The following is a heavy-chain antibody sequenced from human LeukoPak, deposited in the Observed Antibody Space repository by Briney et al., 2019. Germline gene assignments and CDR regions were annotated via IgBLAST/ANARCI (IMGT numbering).Heavy chain of an antibody. J-gene: IGHJ4*02. D-gene: IGHD4-17*01. CDR2: IYPGDSDT. V-gene: IGHV5-51*01. CDR3: ARDYGDLDTYYFDY. CDR1: GYNFTSYW. Sequence: GESLQISCKGSGYNFTSYWIGGGRQLPGKGLEWMGIIYPGDSDTRYSPSFQGQVTISADKSISTAYLQWSSLKASDTAMYYCARDYGDLDTYYFDYWGQGTLVTVSS.